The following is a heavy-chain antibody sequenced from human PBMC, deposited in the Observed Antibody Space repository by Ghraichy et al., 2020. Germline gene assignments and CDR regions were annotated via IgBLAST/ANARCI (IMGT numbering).Heavy chain of an antibody. CDR3: ARPILYSSSYFDS. CDR1: GASINTRGYY. CDR2: IYFNGNT. V-gene: IGHV4-39*01. D-gene: IGHD6-6*01. J-gene: IGHJ4*02. Sequence: SETLSLTCNVSGASINTRGYYWGWIRQPPGKGLEWIGSIYFNGNTNYNPSLSSRVTISLDTSKNHFSLELTSVTAADTAIYYCARPILYSSSYFDSWGQGSLVTVSS.